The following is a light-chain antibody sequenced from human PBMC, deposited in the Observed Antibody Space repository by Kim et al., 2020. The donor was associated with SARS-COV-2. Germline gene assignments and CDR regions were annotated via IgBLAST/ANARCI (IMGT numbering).Light chain of an antibody. J-gene: IGLJ3*02. CDR3: ASWDDSLNTWV. CDR1: SSNIGRNA. V-gene: IGLV1-44*01. Sequence: GRTVTISCSGSSSNIGRNAVNWYQQVPGAAPKLIIYTDYQRPSGVPDRFSGSKSGTSGSLAISGLQSEDEADYYCASWDDSLNTWVFGGGTKLTVL. CDR2: TDY.